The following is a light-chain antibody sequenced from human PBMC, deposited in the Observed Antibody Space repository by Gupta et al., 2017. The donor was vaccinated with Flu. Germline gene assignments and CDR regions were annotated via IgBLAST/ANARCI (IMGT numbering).Light chain of an antibody. CDR1: QTISAY. V-gene: IGKV1-39*01. J-gene: IGKJ5*01. Sequence: DIQMTQSPSSLSASVGDRVAITCRASQTISAYLNWYQQKPGKAPKLLIYAGGTVEDGVPSRFSGSGSGTDFTLTISRLQPEDFATYYCQQSDSFPVTLGQGTLLEIK. CDR3: QQSDSFPVT. CDR2: AGG.